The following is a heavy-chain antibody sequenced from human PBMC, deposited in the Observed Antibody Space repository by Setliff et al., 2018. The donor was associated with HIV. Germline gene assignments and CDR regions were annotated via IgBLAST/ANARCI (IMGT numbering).Heavy chain of an antibody. V-gene: IGHV4-39*01. Sequence: SSETLSLTCSVSGDSLRNPNSYWGWIRQPPGKGLEWIGSIYFSESPYYNPYLSTRVTLSVDPSTNQFPLGLSSVTAADTAGYYCARQGFVPLGAHPFDYWGPGTLVTV. D-gene: IGHD3-16*01. J-gene: IGHJ4*02. CDR2: IYFSESP. CDR3: ARQGFVPLGAHPFDY. CDR1: GDSLRNPNSY.